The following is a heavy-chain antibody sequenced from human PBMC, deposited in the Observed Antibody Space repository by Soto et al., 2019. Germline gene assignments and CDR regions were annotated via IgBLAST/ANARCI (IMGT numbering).Heavy chain of an antibody. CDR2: ISYDGSYK. CDR1: GFTFSSYG. D-gene: IGHD6-13*01. V-gene: IGHV3-30*18. CDR3: AKEAPYSSSWTPNFDY. Sequence: QVQLVESGGGVVQPGRSLRLSCAASGFTFSSYGMHWVRQAPGKGLEWVAVISYDGSYKYSADSVKGRFTISRDNSKTTLYLQMNSLRAEDTAVYYCAKEAPYSSSWTPNFDYWGQGTLVTVSS. J-gene: IGHJ4*02.